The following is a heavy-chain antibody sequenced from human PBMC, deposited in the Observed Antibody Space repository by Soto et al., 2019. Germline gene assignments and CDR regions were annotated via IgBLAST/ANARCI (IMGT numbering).Heavy chain of an antibody. CDR1: GGSISSGDYY. CDR2: MSYSGST. V-gene: IGHV4-30-4*01. Sequence: PSETVSLTCTVSGGSISSGDYYWSWIRQPPGKGLEWIGFMSYSGSTSYNASLKSRVTISVDTSKNQFSLNLNFVTAADTAVYYCATILTPATRLYYFLNSGTTPLVTGFS. J-gene: IGHJ4*02. CDR3: ATILTPATRLYYFLN. D-gene: IGHD3-9*01.